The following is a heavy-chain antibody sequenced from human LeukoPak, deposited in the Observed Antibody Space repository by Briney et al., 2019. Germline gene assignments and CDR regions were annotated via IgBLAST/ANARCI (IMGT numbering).Heavy chain of an antibody. V-gene: IGHV4-39*07. CDR3: ARVEGSSWYGGAFDI. J-gene: IGHJ3*02. CDR1: GGSISSSSYY. Sequence: SETLSLTCTVSGGSISSSSYYWGWIRQPPGKGLEWIGEIYHSGSTNYNPSLKSRVTISVDKSKNQFSLKLSSVTAADTAVYYCARVEGSSWYGGAFDIWGQGTMVTVSS. CDR2: IYHSGST. D-gene: IGHD6-13*01.